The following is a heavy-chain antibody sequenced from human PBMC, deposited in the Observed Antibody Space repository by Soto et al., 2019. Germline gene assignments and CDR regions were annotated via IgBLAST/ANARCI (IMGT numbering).Heavy chain of an antibody. Sequence: GGSLRLSCAASGFTFSSYSMNWVRQAPGKGLEWVSSISSSSSYIYYAGSVKGRFTISRDNAKNSLYLQMNSLRAEDTAVYYCAREVYGMDVWGQGTTVTVSS. CDR1: GFTFSSYS. CDR3: AREVYGMDV. CDR2: ISSSSSYI. V-gene: IGHV3-21*01. J-gene: IGHJ6*02.